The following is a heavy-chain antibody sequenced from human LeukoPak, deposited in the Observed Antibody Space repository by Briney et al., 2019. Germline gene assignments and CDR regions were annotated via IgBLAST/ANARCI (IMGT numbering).Heavy chain of an antibody. CDR3: ARPTYCGSNCYFNFDY. CDR1: GYTFATYF. Sequence: ASVKVSCKTSGYTFATYFMHWVRQAPGQGLEWMGYIKPNSGITNYAQKFRGRVTMTWDTSISTAYIELSGLTSDDTAIYYCARPTYCGSNCYFNFDYWGQGTLVTVSS. V-gene: IGHV1-2*02. CDR2: IKPNSGIT. J-gene: IGHJ4*02. D-gene: IGHD2-21*02.